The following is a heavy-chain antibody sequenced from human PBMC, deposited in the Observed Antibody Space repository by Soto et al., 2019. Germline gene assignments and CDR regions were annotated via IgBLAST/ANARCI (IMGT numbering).Heavy chain of an antibody. V-gene: IGHV4-30-4*01. CDR3: ARVGGFGATTIDY. CDR2: IYYSGST. D-gene: IGHD3-10*01. CDR1: GGCISSVDYY. Sequence: QVQLQESGPGLVKPSQTLSLTCTVSGGCISSVDYYWSWIRQPPGKGLEWIGYIYYSGSTYYNPSLKSPVTISVETSKNKFSLKLSSVTAADTAVYYCARVGGFGATTIDYWGQGTLVTVSS. J-gene: IGHJ4*02.